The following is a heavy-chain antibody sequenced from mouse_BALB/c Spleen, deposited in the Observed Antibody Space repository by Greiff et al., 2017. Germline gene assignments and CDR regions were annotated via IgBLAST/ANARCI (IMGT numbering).Heavy chain of an antibody. V-gene: IGHV5-6-5*01. CDR1: GFTFSSYA. CDR3: ARGPDGYYFDY. D-gene: IGHD2-3*01. J-gene: IGHJ2*01. Sequence: EVKLQESGGGLVKPGGSLKLSCAASGFTFSSYAMSWVRQTPEKRLEWVASISSGGSTYYPDSVKGRFTISRDNARNILYLQMSSLRSEDTAMYYCARGPDGYYFDYWGQGTTLTVSS. CDR2: ISSGGST.